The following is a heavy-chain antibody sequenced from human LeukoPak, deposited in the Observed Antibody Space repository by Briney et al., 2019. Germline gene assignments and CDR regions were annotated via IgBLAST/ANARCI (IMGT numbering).Heavy chain of an antibody. Sequence: SETLSLTCTVSGGSISSGGYYWSWIRQHPGKGLEWIGYIYYSGSTYYNPSLKSRVPISVDTSKNQFSLKMNSVTAADTAVYYCARGQWFRAFWSRGTPVTVSS. CDR2: IYYSGST. CDR3: ARGQWFRAF. CDR1: GGSISSGGYY. V-gene: IGHV4-31*03. D-gene: IGHD3-10*01. J-gene: IGHJ4*02.